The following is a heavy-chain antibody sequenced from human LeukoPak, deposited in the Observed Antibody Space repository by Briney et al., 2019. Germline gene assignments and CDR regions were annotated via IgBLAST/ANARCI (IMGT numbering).Heavy chain of an antibody. CDR3: ARDPYSSSWYGGDY. J-gene: IGHJ4*02. V-gene: IGHV4-30-4*01. Sequence: SETLSLTCTVSGGSISSGDYYWSWIRQPPGKGLEWIGYIYYSGSTYYNPSLKSRVTISVDTSKNQFSLKLSSVTAADTAVYYCARDPYSSSWYGGDYWGQGTLVTVSS. CDR1: GGSISSGDYY. CDR2: IYYSGST. D-gene: IGHD6-13*01.